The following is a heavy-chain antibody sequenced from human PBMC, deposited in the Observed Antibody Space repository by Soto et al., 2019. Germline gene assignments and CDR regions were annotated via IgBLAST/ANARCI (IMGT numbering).Heavy chain of an antibody. V-gene: IGHV3-23*01. CDR3: VKGGPYYYDSSGYYDY. D-gene: IGHD3-22*01. Sequence: EVQLLESGGGLVQPGGSLRLSCAASGFTFSSYAMSWVRQAPGKGLEWVSANSGSGGSTYYADSVKGRFTISRDNSKNTLYLQMNSLRAEDTAVYYCVKGGPYYYDSSGYYDYWGQGTLVTVSS. CDR2: NSGSGGST. CDR1: GFTFSSYA. J-gene: IGHJ4*02.